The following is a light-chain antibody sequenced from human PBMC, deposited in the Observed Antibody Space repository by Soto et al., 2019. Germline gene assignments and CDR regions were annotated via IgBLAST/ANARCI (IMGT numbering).Light chain of an antibody. CDR3: QQYNKWPPVT. CDR1: QSVSSN. J-gene: IGKJ4*01. CDR2: GAS. V-gene: IGKV3-15*01. Sequence: EIVMTQSPATLSVSPGERATLSCRASQSVSSNLAWYQQKPGQAPRLLIHGASTRATGIPARFSGRGSGTEFTLTISSLQSEDFAVYYCQQYNKWPPVTFGGGTKV.